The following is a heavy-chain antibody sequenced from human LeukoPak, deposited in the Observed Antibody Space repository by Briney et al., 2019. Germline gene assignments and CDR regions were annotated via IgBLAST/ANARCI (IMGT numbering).Heavy chain of an antibody. D-gene: IGHD2-2*01. Sequence: ASVKVSCKASGYTFTSYYMHWVRQAPGQGLEWMGIIIPSGGSTSYAQKFQGRVTMTRDTSTSTAYMELRSLRSDDTAVYYCARGPIIDIVVIPAAADYYHMDVWGKGTTVTVSS. CDR3: ARGPIIDIVVIPAAADYYHMDV. J-gene: IGHJ6*03. CDR2: IIPSGGST. CDR1: GYTFTSYY. V-gene: IGHV1-46*01.